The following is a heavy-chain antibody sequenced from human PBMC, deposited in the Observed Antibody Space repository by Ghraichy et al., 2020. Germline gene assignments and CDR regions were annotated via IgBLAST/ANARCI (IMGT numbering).Heavy chain of an antibody. V-gene: IGHV4-59*01. CDR2: IYYSGST. J-gene: IGHJ6*02. Sequence: GSLRLSCTVSGGSISSYYWSWIRQPPGKGLEWIGYIYYSGSTNYNPSLKSRVTISVDTSKNQFSLKLSSVTAADTAVYYCARGYVGTPLLDYYYYGMDVWGQGTTVTVSS. CDR1: GGSISSYY. D-gene: IGHD5-12*01. CDR3: ARGYVGTPLLDYYYYGMDV.